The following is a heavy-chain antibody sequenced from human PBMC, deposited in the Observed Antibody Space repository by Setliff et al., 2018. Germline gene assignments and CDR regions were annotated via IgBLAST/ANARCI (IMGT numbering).Heavy chain of an antibody. CDR2: ISSYSGNA. CDR1: GYTFTDYG. V-gene: IGHV1-18*01. J-gene: IGHJ4*02. CDR3: ARLVRYCTRTSCQRTPGAEY. D-gene: IGHD2-2*01. Sequence: ASVKVSCKASGYTFTDYGITRVRQAPGQGLEWMGWISSYSGNAYYAHKLQGRVTMTTDTSTGTAYLELRSLRSDDTAVYYCARLVRYCTRTSCQRTPGAEYWGQGTLVTVPQ.